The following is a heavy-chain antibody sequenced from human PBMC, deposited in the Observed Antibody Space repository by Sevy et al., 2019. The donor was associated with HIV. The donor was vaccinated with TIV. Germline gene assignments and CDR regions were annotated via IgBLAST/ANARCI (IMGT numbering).Heavy chain of an antibody. Sequence: GGSLRLSCAASGFTFSAFAIHWVRQTPGKGLEWVAVISHDGRSRDFADSVKGRFTISRDNSKNTLYLQMNSLRVEDTAVYYCARDRPPGYEILTVYFPVGPFDSWGQGTLVTVSS. D-gene: IGHD3-9*01. CDR1: GFTFSAFA. J-gene: IGHJ4*02. V-gene: IGHV3-30*04. CDR2: ISHDGRSR. CDR3: ARDRPPGYEILTVYFPVGPFDS.